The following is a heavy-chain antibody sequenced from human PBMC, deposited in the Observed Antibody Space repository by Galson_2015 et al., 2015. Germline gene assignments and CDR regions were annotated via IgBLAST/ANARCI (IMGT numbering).Heavy chain of an antibody. V-gene: IGHV3-33*01. CDR2: IWYDGSNK. Sequence: SLRLSCAASGFTFSSYGMHWVRQAPGKGLEWVAVIWYDGSNKYYADSVKGRFTISRDNSKNTLYLQMNSLRAEDTAVYYCARDDFYYDSSGYYYVLDYWGQGTLVTVSS. D-gene: IGHD3-22*01. J-gene: IGHJ4*02. CDR1: GFTFSSYG. CDR3: ARDDFYYDSSGYYYVLDY.